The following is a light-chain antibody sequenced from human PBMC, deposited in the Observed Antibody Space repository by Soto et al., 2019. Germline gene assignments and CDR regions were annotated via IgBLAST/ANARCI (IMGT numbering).Light chain of an antibody. CDR3: CSYTSGTSV. CDR2: EVT. Sequence: QSVLTQPASVSGSPGQSITISCTGTSSDVGGYNYVSWYQQYPGKAPKVIIYEVTNRPSGISNRFSGSKSGNTASLTISGLQAEDEADYHCCSYTSGTSVFGTGTKVTVL. J-gene: IGLJ1*01. CDR1: SSDVGGYNY. V-gene: IGLV2-14*01.